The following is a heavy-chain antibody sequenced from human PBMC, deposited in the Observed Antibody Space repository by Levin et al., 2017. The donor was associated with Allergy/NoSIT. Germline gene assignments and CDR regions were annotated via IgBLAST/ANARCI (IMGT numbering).Heavy chain of an antibody. D-gene: IGHD1-26*01. V-gene: IGHV4-61*01. CDR2: IYYSGVT. CDR1: GGSVSSGSYY. CDR3: ARSGWERTRKAFDI. Sequence: KPSETLSLTCTVSGGSVSSGSYYWSWIRQSPGKGLEWIGYIYYSGVTNYNTSLKSRVTISADTSKNQFSLRLSSVTAADTAVYYCARSGWERTRKAFDIWGQGTMVTVSS. J-gene: IGHJ3*02.